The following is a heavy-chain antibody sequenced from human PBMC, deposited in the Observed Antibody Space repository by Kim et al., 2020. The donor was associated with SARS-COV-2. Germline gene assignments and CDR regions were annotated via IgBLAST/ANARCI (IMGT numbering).Heavy chain of an antibody. CDR3: ARQVAGTDRRFDY. J-gene: IGHJ4*02. CDR2: IHASGST. V-gene: IGHV4-4*07. Sequence: SETLSLICTVSGGAFSSYRWSWIRQSAGKGLEWIGRIHASGSTNYNPSLKSRLTMSVDASQHQMSLKLSSVTAADTAMYYCARQVAGTDRRFDYWGQGILLPVSS. D-gene: IGHD6-19*01. CDR1: GGAFSSYR.